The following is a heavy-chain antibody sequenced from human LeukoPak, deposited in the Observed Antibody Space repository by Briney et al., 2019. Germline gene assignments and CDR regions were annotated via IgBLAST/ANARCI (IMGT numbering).Heavy chain of an antibody. Sequence: GGSLRLSCAASGFTVSGNYMSWVRQAPGKGLEWVSVIYTGGSIYYADSVKGRFTISRDNSKNMLYPQMNSLRVEDTAVYHCARGATYGSGKFFDYWGQGTLVTVSS. CDR3: ARGATYGSGKFFDY. CDR1: GFTVSGNY. V-gene: IGHV3-53*01. D-gene: IGHD3-10*01. CDR2: IYTGGSI. J-gene: IGHJ4*02.